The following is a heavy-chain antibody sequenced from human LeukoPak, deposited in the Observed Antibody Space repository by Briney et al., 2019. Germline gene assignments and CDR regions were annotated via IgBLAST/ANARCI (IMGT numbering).Heavy chain of an antibody. V-gene: IGHV3-11*01. Sequence: PGGSLRLSCAASGFTFSDYYMSWIRQAPGKGPEWVSYISSSGSTIYYADSVKGRFTISRDNAKNSLYLQMNSLRAEDTAVYYCARDHVLGIAAALDYWGQGTLVTVSS. CDR1: GFTFSDYY. J-gene: IGHJ4*02. CDR3: ARDHVLGIAAALDY. CDR2: ISSSGSTI. D-gene: IGHD6-13*01.